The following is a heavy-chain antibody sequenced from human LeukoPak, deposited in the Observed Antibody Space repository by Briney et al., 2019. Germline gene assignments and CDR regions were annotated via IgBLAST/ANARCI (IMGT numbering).Heavy chain of an antibody. J-gene: IGHJ6*03. CDR2: INHDGSEK. V-gene: IGHV3-7*01. CDR3: ARDIPTSYGDFTDYYHHYYMDV. Sequence: PGGTLRLSCAASGFTFSSYGMSWVRQAPGKGLEWVANINHDGSEKYFVDSVKGRFTISRDNAKNSLYLQMNSLRPDDRAVYFCARDIPTSYGDFTDYYHHYYMDVWGKGTTVTVSS. D-gene: IGHD4-17*01. CDR1: GFTFSSYG.